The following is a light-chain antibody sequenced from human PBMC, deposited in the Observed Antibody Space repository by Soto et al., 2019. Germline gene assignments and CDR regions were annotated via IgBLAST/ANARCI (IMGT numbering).Light chain of an antibody. CDR2: AAS. Sequence: AIRMTQSPSSLSASTGDRVTITCRASQGISSYLAWYQQKPGKAPKLLIYAASTLQSGVPSRFSGCGSGTDFTLTICCLQSEDFATYYCQQYYSYPLTFGQGTKV. CDR3: QQYYSYPLT. J-gene: IGKJ1*01. V-gene: IGKV1-8*01. CDR1: QGISSY.